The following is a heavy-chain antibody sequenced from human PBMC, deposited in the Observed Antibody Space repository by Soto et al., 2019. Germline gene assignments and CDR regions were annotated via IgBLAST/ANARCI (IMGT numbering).Heavy chain of an antibody. J-gene: IGHJ5*02. V-gene: IGHV4-4*02. Sequence: QVQLQESGPGLVKPSGTLSLTCSVSGGSISSGDWWSWVRQPPGKGLEWIGEVFHSGHTNYNPSLNIRVTISVDKAKNQFSLTLTSVTAADTAVYYCARLHHGDSGWFDPWGQGTLVTVSS. CDR1: GGSISSGDW. CDR3: ARLHHGDSGWFDP. D-gene: IGHD4-17*01. CDR2: VFHSGHT.